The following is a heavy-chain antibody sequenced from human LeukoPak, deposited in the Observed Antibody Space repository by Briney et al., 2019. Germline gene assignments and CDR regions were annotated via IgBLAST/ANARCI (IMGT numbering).Heavy chain of an antibody. J-gene: IGHJ4*02. V-gene: IGHV3-23*01. CDR3: ARAAIRTQNFDH. CDR2: IDNSGYAT. Sequence: GGSLRLSCAASGFPFNSYAMNWVRQAPGKGLEWVSGIDNSGYATDHADSVKGRFTISRDNAKDTLFMQMNGLRVEDTAVYYCARAAIRTQNFDHWGEGTRVTVSS. CDR1: GFPFNSYA.